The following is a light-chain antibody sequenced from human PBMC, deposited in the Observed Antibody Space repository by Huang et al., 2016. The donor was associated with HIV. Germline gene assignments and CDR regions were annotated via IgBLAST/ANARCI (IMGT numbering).Light chain of an antibody. CDR2: GAS. CDR3: QQYGSTIT. CDR1: QSVGSDY. Sequence: EIVLTQSPGALSLSPGERATLSCRASQSVGSDYLAWYQQKLGQAPRLLIYGASSRATGIPDRFSGSGSGTDFTLTISRLEPEDFAVYYCQQYGSTITFGQGTRLEI. J-gene: IGKJ5*01. V-gene: IGKV3-20*01.